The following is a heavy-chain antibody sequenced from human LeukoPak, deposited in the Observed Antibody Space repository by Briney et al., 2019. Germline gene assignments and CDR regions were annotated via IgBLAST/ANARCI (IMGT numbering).Heavy chain of an antibody. V-gene: IGHV3-74*01. CDR3: ARGKEPVAGSLSHFDY. Sequence: GGSLRLSSAASGLTFSTYAMAWVRQAPGMGLVWVSRINSDGSSTTYADSVKGRFTISRDNAKNTLYLQMNSLRAEDTAVYYCARGKEPVAGSLSHFDYWGQGTLVTVSS. J-gene: IGHJ4*02. CDR2: INSDGSST. CDR1: GLTFSTYA. D-gene: IGHD6-19*01.